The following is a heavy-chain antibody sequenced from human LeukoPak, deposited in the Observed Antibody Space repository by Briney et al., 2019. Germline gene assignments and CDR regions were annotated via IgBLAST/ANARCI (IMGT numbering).Heavy chain of an antibody. V-gene: IGHV3-66*04. D-gene: IGHD4-17*01. J-gene: IGHJ4*02. Sequence: GGSLRLSCAASGFTVSSNYMSWVRQAPGKGLEWVSVIHSGGSTYYADSVRDRFTISRDNSKNTLYLQMNSLRAEDTAVYYCARLYGDYDYFDYWGQGTLVAVSS. CDR1: GFTVSSNY. CDR2: IHSGGST. CDR3: ARLYGDYDYFDY.